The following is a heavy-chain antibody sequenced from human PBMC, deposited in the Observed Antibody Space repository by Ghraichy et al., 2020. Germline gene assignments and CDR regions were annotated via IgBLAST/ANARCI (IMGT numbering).Heavy chain of an antibody. D-gene: IGHD2-2*02. J-gene: IGHJ6*02. CDR2: IYTSGST. V-gene: IGHV4-61*02. Sequence: LSLTCTVSGGSISSGSYYWSWIRQPAGKGLEWIGRIYTSGSTNYNPSLKSRVTISVDTSKNQFSLKLSSVTAADTAVYYCARESGYCSSTSCYTHYYYYYGMDVWGQGTTVTVSS. CDR3: ARESGYCSSTSCYTHYYYYYGMDV. CDR1: GGSISSGSYY.